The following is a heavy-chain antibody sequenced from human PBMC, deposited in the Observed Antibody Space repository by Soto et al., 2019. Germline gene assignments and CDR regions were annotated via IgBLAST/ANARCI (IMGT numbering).Heavy chain of an antibody. CDR1: GFTFSSYA. D-gene: IGHD3-10*01. V-gene: IGHV3-30-3*01. Sequence: QVQLVESGGGVVQPGRSLRLSCAASGFTFSSYAMHWVRQAPGKGLEWVAVISYDGSNKYYADSVKGRFTISRDNSKNTLYLQMNSLRAEDTAVYYCAREPTSRGNVWGQGTTVTVSS. J-gene: IGHJ6*02. CDR2: ISYDGSNK. CDR3: AREPTSRGNV.